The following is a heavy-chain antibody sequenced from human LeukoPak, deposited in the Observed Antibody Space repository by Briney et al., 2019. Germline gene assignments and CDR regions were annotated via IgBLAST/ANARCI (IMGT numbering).Heavy chain of an antibody. CDR2: ISYDGSNK. CDR1: GFTFNNYA. J-gene: IGHJ5*02. CDR3: ARSLDR. Sequence: GGSLRLSCAASGFTFNNYAMHWVRQAPGKGLEWVAVISYDGSNKYYADSVKGRFTISRDNSKNTLYLQMNSLRAEDTAVYYCARSLDRCGQGTLVTVSS. V-gene: IGHV3-30-3*01.